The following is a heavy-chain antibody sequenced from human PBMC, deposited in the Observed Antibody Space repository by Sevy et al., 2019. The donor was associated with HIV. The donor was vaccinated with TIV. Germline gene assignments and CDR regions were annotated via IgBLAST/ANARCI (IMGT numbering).Heavy chain of an antibody. D-gene: IGHD3-22*01. CDR2: IFYSGST. CDR3: ARHAHITMIVT. Sequence: SETLSLTCTVSVGSISSSSYYWGWIRQPPGKGLEWIGSIFYSGSTYYNPSLKSRVTISVDTSKNQFSLKLNSVTAADTAVYYCARHAHITMIVTWGQGTLVTVSS. CDR1: VGSISSSSYY. J-gene: IGHJ5*02. V-gene: IGHV4-39*01.